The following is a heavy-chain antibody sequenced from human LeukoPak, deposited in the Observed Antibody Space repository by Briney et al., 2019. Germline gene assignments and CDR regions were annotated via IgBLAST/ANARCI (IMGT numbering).Heavy chain of an antibody. Sequence: ASVKVSCKASGGTFSSYAISWVRQAPGQGLEWMGGIIPISGTANYAQKFQGRVTITADESTSTAYMELSSLRSEDTAVYYCARDTVGAGKDAFDIWGQGTMVTVSS. CDR1: GGTFSSYA. V-gene: IGHV1-69*13. D-gene: IGHD1-26*01. CDR2: IIPISGTA. CDR3: ARDTVGAGKDAFDI. J-gene: IGHJ3*02.